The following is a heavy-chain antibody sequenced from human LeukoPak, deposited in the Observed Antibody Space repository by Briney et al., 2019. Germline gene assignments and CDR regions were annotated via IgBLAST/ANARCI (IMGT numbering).Heavy chain of an antibody. CDR3: ARDYYGSGSYSTDY. D-gene: IGHD3-10*01. J-gene: IGHJ4*02. CDR1: GYTFTGYY. CDR2: INPNSGGT. Sequence: ASVKVSCKASGYTFTGYYMHWVRQAPGQGLEWMGWINPNSGGTNYAQKFQGRVTMTRDTSISTAYMELSRLRSDDTAVYYCARDYYGSGSYSTDYWGQGTLVTVSP. V-gene: IGHV1-2*02.